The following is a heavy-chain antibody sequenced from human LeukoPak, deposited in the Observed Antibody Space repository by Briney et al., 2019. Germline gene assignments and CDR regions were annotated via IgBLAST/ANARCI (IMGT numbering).Heavy chain of an antibody. CDR3: ATRIAAATFDY. CDR1: GFTFSDHA. D-gene: IGHD6-13*01. Sequence: GGSLRLSCAASGFTFSDHAMSWVRQAPAKGLEWVSSINGNGGGSYYIDSVKGRFTVSRDNSENALYLQMSSLRAEDTAVYYCATRIAAATFDYWGQGTLVTVSS. V-gene: IGHV3-23*01. CDR2: INGNGGGS. J-gene: IGHJ4*02.